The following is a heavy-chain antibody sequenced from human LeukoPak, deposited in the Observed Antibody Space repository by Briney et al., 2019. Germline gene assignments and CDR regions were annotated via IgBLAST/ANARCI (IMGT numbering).Heavy chain of an antibody. Sequence: SGPTLVKPTPTLTLTCTFSGFSLSTSGVGAGWIRQPPGKALEWLARIDWDDDKYYSTSLKTRLTISKDTSKNQVVLTMTNMDPVDTATYYCARYYDSSGWDYWGQGTLVTVSS. V-gene: IGHV2-70*11. D-gene: IGHD3-22*01. CDR2: IDWDDDK. CDR3: ARYYDSSGWDY. J-gene: IGHJ4*02. CDR1: GFSLSTSGVG.